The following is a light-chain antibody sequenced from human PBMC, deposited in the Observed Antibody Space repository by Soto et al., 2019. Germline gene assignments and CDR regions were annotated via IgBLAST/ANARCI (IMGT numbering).Light chain of an antibody. CDR3: SSYTRTSTYV. V-gene: IGLV2-18*02. J-gene: IGLJ1*01. Sequence: QSVQTQPPSVSGSPGQSVTISCTGTSSDVGSYNRVSWYQQPPGTAPKLMIYEVSNRPSGVPDRFSGSKSGNTASLTISGLQAEDEADYYCSSYTRTSTYVFGTGTKVTVL. CDR1: SSDVGSYNR. CDR2: EVS.